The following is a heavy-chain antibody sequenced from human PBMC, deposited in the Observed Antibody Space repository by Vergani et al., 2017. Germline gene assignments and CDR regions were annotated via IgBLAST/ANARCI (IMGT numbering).Heavy chain of an antibody. CDR3: ARSLGVGYYYMDV. V-gene: IGHV3-30*04. J-gene: IGHJ6*03. D-gene: IGHD1-26*01. Sequence: VQLVESGGGVVQPGRSLRLSCAASGFTFSSYAMHWVRQAPGKGLEWGAVISYDGSNKYYADSVKGRFTIYSDNSKNTLYLQMNSLRAEDTAVYYCARSLGVGYYYMDVWGKGTTVTVSS. CDR1: GFTFSSYA. CDR2: ISYDGSNK.